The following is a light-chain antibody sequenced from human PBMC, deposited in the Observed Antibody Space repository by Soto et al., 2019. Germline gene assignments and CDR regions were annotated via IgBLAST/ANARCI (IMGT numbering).Light chain of an antibody. Sequence: QSVLTQPASVSESPGQSITISCTGTTSDVGGYNLVSLYQQYPDKVPKLIIYEVDKRPSGISHRFSGSKSGNTASLTISGLRAEDEADYYCCSYAGGSTFVFGSGTKVTAL. V-gene: IGLV2-23*02. CDR1: TSDVGGYNL. CDR3: CSYAGGSTFV. J-gene: IGLJ1*01. CDR2: EVD.